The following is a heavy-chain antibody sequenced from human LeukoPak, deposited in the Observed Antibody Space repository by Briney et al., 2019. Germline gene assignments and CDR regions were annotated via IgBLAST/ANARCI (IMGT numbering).Heavy chain of an antibody. D-gene: IGHD1-26*01. CDR1: GFTFSNYN. CDR3: ARDPYNGSYGDDYYYYMDV. V-gene: IGHV3-21*01. CDR2: ITRGSIYT. J-gene: IGHJ6*03. Sequence: GGSLRLSCAASGFTFSNYNMNWVRQTPGKGLEWVSSITRGSIYTFYADSVKGRFTISRDNAKNSLSLQMNSLRAEDTAVCYCARDPYNGSYGDDYYYYMDVWGKGTTVTISS.